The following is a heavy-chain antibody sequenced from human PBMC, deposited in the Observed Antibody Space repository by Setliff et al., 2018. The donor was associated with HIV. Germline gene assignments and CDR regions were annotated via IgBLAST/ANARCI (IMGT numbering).Heavy chain of an antibody. J-gene: IGHJ4*02. V-gene: IGHV3-48*01. Sequence: PGGSLRLSCAASGFTSSSYSMNWVRQSPGKGLEWVSYISGSGSRVDYADSVKGRFTVSRDNARSSLYLQVNSLRSDDTAVYYCARDLIWGFDYWGQGTPVTVSS. D-gene: IGHD3-16*01. CDR2: ISGSGSRV. CDR3: ARDLIWGFDY. CDR1: GFTSSSYS.